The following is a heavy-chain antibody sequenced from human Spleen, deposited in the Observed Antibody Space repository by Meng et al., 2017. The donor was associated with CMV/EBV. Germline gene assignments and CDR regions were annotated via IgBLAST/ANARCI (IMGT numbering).Heavy chain of an antibody. CDR3: ARERVEDVEATTLYYFDH. CDR2: LYYSGNT. CDR1: GASISSRSYY. D-gene: IGHD2-15*01. V-gene: IGHV4-39*07. J-gene: IGHJ4*02. Sequence: SETLSLTCTVSGASISSRSYYWGWIRQPPGKGLEWIGSLYYSGNTYYNASLKSRLTISVDTSKKQFSLRLTSVTAADTAMYYCARERVEDVEATTLYYFDHWGQGRLVTVSS.